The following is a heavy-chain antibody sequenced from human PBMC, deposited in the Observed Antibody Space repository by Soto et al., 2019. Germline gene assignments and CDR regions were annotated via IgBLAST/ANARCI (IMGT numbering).Heavy chain of an antibody. CDR3: AKDHSYMDV. J-gene: IGHJ6*03. CDR1: GFTVSTNY. V-gene: IGHV3-66*01. Sequence: GGSLRLSCAASGFTVSTNYMSWVRQAPGKGLEWVSVIYSGGSTNYADSVKGNFTISRDNSKNTVYLQMNSLRVEDTAVYYCAKDHSYMDVWGKGTTVTVSS. CDR2: IYSGGST.